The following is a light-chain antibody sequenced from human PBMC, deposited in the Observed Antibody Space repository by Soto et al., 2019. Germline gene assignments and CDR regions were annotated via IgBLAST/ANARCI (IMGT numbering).Light chain of an antibody. CDR2: EVN. J-gene: IGLJ2*01. CDR3: SSYTSSSTPVV. Sequence: QSVLTQPASVSGSPGQSITISCTGTSSDVGGYNYVSWYQQHPGKAPKLMIYEVNNRPSVVSNRFSGSKSGNTASLTISGLQAEDEADYYCSSYTSSSTPVVFGGGTKLTVL. V-gene: IGLV2-14*01. CDR1: SSDVGGYNY.